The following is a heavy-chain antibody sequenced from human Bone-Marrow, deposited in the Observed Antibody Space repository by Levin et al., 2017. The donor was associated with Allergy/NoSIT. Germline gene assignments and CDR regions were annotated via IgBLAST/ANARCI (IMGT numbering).Heavy chain of an antibody. CDR1: GDSVSSNSAA. CDR3: ARGHWLRSGGRRSSLYYFDY. CDR2: TYYRSKWYN. D-gene: IGHD5-12*01. V-gene: IGHV6-1*01. Sequence: SQTLSLTCAISGDSVSSNSAAWNWIRQSPSRGLEWLGRTYYRSKWYNDYAVSVKSRITINPDTSKNQFSLQLNSVTPEDTAVYYCARGHWLRSGGRRSSLYYFDYWGQGTLVTVSS. J-gene: IGHJ4*02.